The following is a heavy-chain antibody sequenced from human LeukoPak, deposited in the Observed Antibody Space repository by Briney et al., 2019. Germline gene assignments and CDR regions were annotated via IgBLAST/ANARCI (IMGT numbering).Heavy chain of an antibody. Sequence: PSETLSLTCAVYGGSFSGYYWSWIRQPPGKGLEWIGEINHSGSTNYNPSLKSRVTISVDTSKNQFSLKLSSVTAADTAVYYCARGRRISVIVVVPAARGYHFDYWGQGTLVTVSS. D-gene: IGHD2-2*01. CDR1: GGSFSGYY. J-gene: IGHJ4*02. CDR3: ARGRRISVIVVVPAARGYHFDY. CDR2: INHSGST. V-gene: IGHV4-34*01.